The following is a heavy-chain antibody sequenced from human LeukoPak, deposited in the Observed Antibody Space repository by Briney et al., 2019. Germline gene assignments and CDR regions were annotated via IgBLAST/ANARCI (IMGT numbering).Heavy chain of an antibody. Sequence: ASVKVSCKASGYTFTGYYMHWVRQAPGQGLEWMGWINPNSGGTNYAQKFQGRVTMTRDTSISTAYMELSRLRSDDTAVYDCARLISGYYDRKLDYWGQGTLVTVSS. D-gene: IGHD3-22*01. CDR3: ARLISGYYDRKLDY. CDR2: INPNSGGT. J-gene: IGHJ4*02. V-gene: IGHV1-2*02. CDR1: GYTFTGYY.